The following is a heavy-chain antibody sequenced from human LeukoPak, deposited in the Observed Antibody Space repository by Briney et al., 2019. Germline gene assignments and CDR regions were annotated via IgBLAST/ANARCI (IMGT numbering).Heavy chain of an antibody. CDR3: ASGGVWRPWDY. CDR1: GGSISSGSYY. Sequence: SETLPLTCTVSGGSISSGSYYWSWIRQPAGKGLEWIGRIYTSGSTNYNPSLKSRVTISVDTSKNQFSLKLSSVTAADTAVYYCASGGVWRPWDYWGQGTLVTISS. D-gene: IGHD3-16*01. V-gene: IGHV4-61*02. CDR2: IYTSGST. J-gene: IGHJ4*02.